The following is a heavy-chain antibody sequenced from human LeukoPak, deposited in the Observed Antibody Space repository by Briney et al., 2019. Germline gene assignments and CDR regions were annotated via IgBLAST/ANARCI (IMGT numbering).Heavy chain of an antibody. Sequence: SVKVSCKASGGTFSSYAISWVRQAPGQGLEWMGGIIPIFGTANYAQKFQGRVTITADESTSTAYMELSSLRSEDTAVYYCARGDSSSWYGKYFDYWGQGTLVTVSS. CDR3: ARGDSSSWYGKYFDY. D-gene: IGHD6-13*01. CDR1: GGTFSSYA. J-gene: IGHJ4*02. CDR2: IIPIFGTA. V-gene: IGHV1-69*13.